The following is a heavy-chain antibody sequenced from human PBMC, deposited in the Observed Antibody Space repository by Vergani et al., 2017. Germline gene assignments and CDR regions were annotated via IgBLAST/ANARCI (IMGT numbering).Heavy chain of an antibody. J-gene: IGHJ4*02. CDR3: AKDPRITMISDY. V-gene: IGHV3-23*01. CDR1: GFTFSSYA. Sequence: EEQLLESGGGLVQPGGSLRLSCAASGFTFSSYAMSWVRQAPGKGLGWVSAISGSGVRKYYADSVTGLFTISRDNSKNTLYLPMNSLRAEDTAVYYCAKDPRITMISDYWGQGTLVTVSS. D-gene: IGHD3-22*01. CDR2: ISGSGVRK.